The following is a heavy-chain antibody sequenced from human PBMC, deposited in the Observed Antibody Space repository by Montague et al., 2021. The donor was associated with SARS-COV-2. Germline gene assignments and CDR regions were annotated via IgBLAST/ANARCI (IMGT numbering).Heavy chain of an antibody. Sequence: SQTLSLTCTVSGASISTSLYYWSWVRQPAGKGLEYIGRFYVGGTTNYNPSLQSRVSMSADTSKNQFSLELTSVTASDSAIYYCARGPLLWFGESPLYDAFHLWGQGTMVTVSS. J-gene: IGHJ3*01. V-gene: IGHV4-61*02. CDR3: ARGPLLWFGESPLYDAFHL. CDR2: FYVGGTT. D-gene: IGHD3-10*01. CDR1: GASISTSLYY.